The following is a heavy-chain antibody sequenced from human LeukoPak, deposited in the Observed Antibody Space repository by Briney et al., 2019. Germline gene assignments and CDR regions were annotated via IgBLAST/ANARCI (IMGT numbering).Heavy chain of an antibody. J-gene: IGHJ4*02. V-gene: IGHV1-18*01. CDR1: GYTFTSYG. CDR3: ARVAYCGGDCYHEFDY. Sequence: ASVKVSCKASGYTFTSYGISWVRQAPGQGLEWMGWISAYNGNTNYAQKLQGRVTMTTDTSTSTAYMELRSLRSDDTAVYYCARVAYCGGDCYHEFDYWGQGTLVTVSS. CDR2: ISAYNGNT. D-gene: IGHD2-21*02.